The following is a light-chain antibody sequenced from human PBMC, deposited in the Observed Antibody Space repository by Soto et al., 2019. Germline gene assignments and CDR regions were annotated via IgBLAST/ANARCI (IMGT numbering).Light chain of an antibody. CDR2: KTS. J-gene: IGKJ2*01. CDR1: QTINNW. Sequence: DIQMTQSPSTLPACVGDRVTITCRASQTINNWLAWYQQKPGKAPKLLIYKTSTLQSGVPSRFSGSGSGTEFALTISCLQPDDFATYYCQQYSSYSMYTFGQGTKVEIK. CDR3: QQYSSYSMYT. V-gene: IGKV1-5*03.